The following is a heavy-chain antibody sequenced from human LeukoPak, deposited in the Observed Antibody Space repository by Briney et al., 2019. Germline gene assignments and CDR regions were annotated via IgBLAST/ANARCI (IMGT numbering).Heavy chain of an antibody. Sequence: PSETLSLTCTVSGGSISSHYWTWIRQPPGKGLEWIGYLSYSGSTTYNPSLKSRVTVSVDTSKNQFSLKLSSVTAADTAVYYCARGYYDSSGYYLGSFFDYWGQGILVTVSS. V-gene: IGHV4-59*11. CDR3: ARGYYDSSGYYLGSFFDY. J-gene: IGHJ4*02. CDR2: LSYSGST. CDR1: GGSISSHY. D-gene: IGHD3-22*01.